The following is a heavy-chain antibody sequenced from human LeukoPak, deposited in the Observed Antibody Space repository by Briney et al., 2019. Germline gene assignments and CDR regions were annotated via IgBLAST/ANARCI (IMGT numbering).Heavy chain of an antibody. J-gene: IGHJ6*03. CDR1: GFIFSNYA. D-gene: IGHD1-26*01. V-gene: IGHV3-30*04. CDR3: ARDPYSGGYWNYYYYYMDV. Sequence: GGSLRLSCAASGFIFSNYAMHWVRQAPGKGLEWVALISSDGSKIYYADSVKGRFTISRDNAKNSLFLQMNSLTAEDAAVYYCARDPYSGGYWNYYYYYMDVWGKGTTVTISS. CDR2: ISSDGSKI.